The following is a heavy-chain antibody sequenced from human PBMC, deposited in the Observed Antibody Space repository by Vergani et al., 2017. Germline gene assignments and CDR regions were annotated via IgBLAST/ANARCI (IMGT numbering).Heavy chain of an antibody. CDR1: GGTFSSYT. D-gene: IGHD3-16*01. J-gene: IGHJ6*02. Sequence: QVQLVQSGAEVKKPGSSVKVSCKASGGTFSSYTISWVRQAPGQGVEWMGRIIPIFGTANYAQKFQGMVTITADESTSTAYMELSSLRSEDTAVYYCAYEGGVKTYCMDVWGQGTTVTVSS. CDR3: AYEGGVKTYCMDV. V-gene: IGHV1-69*08. CDR2: IIPIFGTA.